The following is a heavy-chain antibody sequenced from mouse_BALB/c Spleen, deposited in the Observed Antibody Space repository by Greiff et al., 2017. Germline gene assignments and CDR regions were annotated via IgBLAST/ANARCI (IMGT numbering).Heavy chain of an antibody. CDR1: GFSLTSYG. V-gene: IGHV2-3*01. CDR2: IWGDGST. D-gene: IGHD3-1*01. J-gene: IGHJ4*01. Sequence: QVQLKESGPGLVAPSQSLSITCTVSGFSLTSYGVSWVRQPPGKGLEWLGVIWGDGSTNYHSALISRLSTSKDNSKSQVFLKLNSLQTDDTATYDCAKGRDWARATGYYAMDYWGQGTSVTVSA. CDR3: AKGRDWARATGYYAMDY.